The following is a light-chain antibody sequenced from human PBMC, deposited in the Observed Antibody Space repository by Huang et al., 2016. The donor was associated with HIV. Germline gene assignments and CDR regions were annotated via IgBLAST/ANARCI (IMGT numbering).Light chain of an antibody. J-gene: IGKJ4*01. V-gene: IGKV3-15*01. CDR3: HQYNNWLLS. CDR1: RTVSTN. Sequence: IVMTQSPATLSVSPGERVTLSCRANRTVSTNLAWYQPRPGQAPRLLFDGSSTRAPGVPSRFSGSGAGTDFSLTISSLQSEDFALYYCHQYNNWLLSFGGGTRVDI. CDR2: GSS.